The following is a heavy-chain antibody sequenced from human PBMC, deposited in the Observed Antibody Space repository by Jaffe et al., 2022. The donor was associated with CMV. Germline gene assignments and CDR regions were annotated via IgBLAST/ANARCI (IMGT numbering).Heavy chain of an antibody. CDR2: IYWNDDK. CDR1: GFSLSTSGVG. CDR3: AHRSGDSSGYYLAVFDY. V-gene: IGHV2-5*01. D-gene: IGHD3-22*01. Sequence: QITLKESGPTLVKPTQTLTLTCTFSGFSLSTSGVGVGWIRQPPGKALEWLALIYWNDDKRYSPSLKSRLTITKDTSKNQVVLTMTNMDPVDTATYYCAHRSGDSSGYYLAVFDYWGQGTLVTVSS. J-gene: IGHJ4*02.